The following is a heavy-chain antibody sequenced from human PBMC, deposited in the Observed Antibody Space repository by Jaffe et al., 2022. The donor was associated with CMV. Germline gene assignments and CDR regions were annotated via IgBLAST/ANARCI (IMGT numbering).Heavy chain of an antibody. V-gene: IGHV4-39*01. D-gene: IGHD6-19*01. CDR1: GGSISSSSYY. CDR3: ARLGYSSGWYDWFDP. CDR2: IYYSGST. Sequence: QLQLQESGPGLVKPSETLSLTCTVSGGSISSSSYYWGWIRQPPGKGLEWIGSIYYSGSTYYNPSLKSRVTISVDTSKNQFSLKLSSVTAADTAVYYCARLGYSSGWYDWFDPWGQGTLVTVSS. J-gene: IGHJ5*02.